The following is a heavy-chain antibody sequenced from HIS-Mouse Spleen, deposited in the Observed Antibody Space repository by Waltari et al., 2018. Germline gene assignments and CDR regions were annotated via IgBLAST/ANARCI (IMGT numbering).Heavy chain of an antibody. V-gene: IGHV3-30-3*01. CDR3: ASHHIAALDY. Sequence: QVQLVESGGVLVQPGGSLRFSGAASGFTFGRYGVHWVRQAPGKGLELVAVISYDGSNKYYADSVKGRFTISRDNSKNTLYLQMNSLRAEDTAVYYCASHHIAALDYWGQGTLVTVSS. CDR2: ISYDGSNK. CDR1: GFTFGRYG. J-gene: IGHJ4*02. D-gene: IGHD6-6*01.